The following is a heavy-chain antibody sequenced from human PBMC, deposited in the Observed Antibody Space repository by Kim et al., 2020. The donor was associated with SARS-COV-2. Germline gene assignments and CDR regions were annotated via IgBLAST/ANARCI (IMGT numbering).Heavy chain of an antibody. J-gene: IGHJ4*02. CDR2: IYYSGST. CDR3: ARSLYGDYLLGALIY. D-gene: IGHD4-17*01. CDR1: GGSISSYY. V-gene: IGHV4-59*13. Sequence: SETLSLTCTVSGGSISSYYWSWIRQPPGKGLEWIGYIYYSGSTNYNPSLKSRVTISVDTSKNQFSLKLSSVTAADTAVYYCARSLYGDYLLGALIYWGQGTLVTVSS.